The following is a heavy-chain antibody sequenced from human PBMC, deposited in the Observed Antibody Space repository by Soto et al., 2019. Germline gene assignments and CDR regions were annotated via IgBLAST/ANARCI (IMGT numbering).Heavy chain of an antibody. CDR3: ARVPDR. J-gene: IGHJ5*02. Sequence: SETLSLTCAVSGGPISSGGYSWSWIRQPPGKGLEWIGYIYHSGSTYYNPSLKSRVTISVDRSKNQFSLKLSSVTAADTAVYYCARVPDRWGQGTLVTVS. V-gene: IGHV4-30-2*01. D-gene: IGHD2-2*01. CDR2: IYHSGST. CDR1: GGPISSGGYS.